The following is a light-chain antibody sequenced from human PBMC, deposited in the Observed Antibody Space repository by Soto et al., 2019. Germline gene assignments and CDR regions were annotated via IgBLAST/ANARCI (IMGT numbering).Light chain of an antibody. CDR3: CSYAGSYTVV. V-gene: IGLV2-11*01. CDR1: SSDVGGYNY. J-gene: IGLJ2*01. CDR2: DVN. Sequence: QSALTQPRSVSGSPGQSVTISCTGTSSDVGGYNYVSWYQQHPGKAPKLMIYDVNKRPSGVPDRFSGSKSGNTASPPISGLQAEDEADYYCCSYAGSYTVVLGGGTKVTVL.